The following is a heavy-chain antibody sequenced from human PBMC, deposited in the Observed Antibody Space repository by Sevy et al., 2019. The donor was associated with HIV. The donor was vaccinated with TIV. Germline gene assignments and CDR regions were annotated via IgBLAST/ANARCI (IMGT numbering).Heavy chain of an antibody. J-gene: IGHJ4*02. CDR3: TTDLSSGSYKIY. CDR1: GFTFTNAW. V-gene: IGHV3-15*01. D-gene: IGHD6-19*01. Sequence: GGSLRLSCAASGFTFTNAWMSWVRQAPGKGLEWVGRIKSKTNGGTIDYAAPVKGRFTISRDDSKNTVFLQMNSLKIEDTAMYYCTTDLSSGSYKIYWSQGTPVTVSS. CDR2: IKSKTNGGTI.